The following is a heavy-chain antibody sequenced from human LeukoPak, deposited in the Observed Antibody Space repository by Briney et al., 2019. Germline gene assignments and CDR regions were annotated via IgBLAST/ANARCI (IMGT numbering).Heavy chain of an antibody. CDR1: GGSFNAYF. Sequence: SETLSLTCAVYGGSFNAYFWSWIRQPPGKGLEWIGEITHSGSTKYNTSLKSRVTISLDTSKNQFSLKLSSVTAADTAVYYCARGPIGYYYGLDVWGQGTTVTVS. V-gene: IGHV4-34*01. CDR3: ARGPIGYYYGLDV. CDR2: ITHSGST. D-gene: IGHD3-16*02. J-gene: IGHJ6*02.